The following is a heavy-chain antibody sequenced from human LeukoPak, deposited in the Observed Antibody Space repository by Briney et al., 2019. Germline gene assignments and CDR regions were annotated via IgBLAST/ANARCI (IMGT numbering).Heavy chain of an antibody. V-gene: IGHV3-43*02. CDR2: ISGDGGTT. CDR1: GFAFDAHA. D-gene: IGHD1-14*01. J-gene: IGHJ4*02. Sequence: QTGGSLRLSCAASGFAFDAHAMNWVRQAPGKPLEGVSLISGDGGTTHYADSVRGRFTISRVNSRNSLYLQMKSLTTEDTALYYCAKRSGSPHNFDYWGRGTLVTVSS. CDR3: AKRSGSPHNFDY.